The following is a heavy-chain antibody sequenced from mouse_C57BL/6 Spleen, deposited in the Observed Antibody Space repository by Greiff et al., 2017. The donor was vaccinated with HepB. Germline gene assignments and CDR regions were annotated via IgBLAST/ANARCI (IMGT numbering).Heavy chain of an antibody. CDR1: GFTFSDYY. Sequence: VQVVESGGGLVQPGGSLKLSCAASGFTFSDYYMYWVRQTPEKRLEWVAYISNGGGSTYYPDTVKGRFTISRDNAKNTLYLQMSRLKSEDTAMYYCARGDYWGQGTTLTVSS. CDR3: ARGDY. J-gene: IGHJ2*01. V-gene: IGHV5-12*01. CDR2: ISNGGGST.